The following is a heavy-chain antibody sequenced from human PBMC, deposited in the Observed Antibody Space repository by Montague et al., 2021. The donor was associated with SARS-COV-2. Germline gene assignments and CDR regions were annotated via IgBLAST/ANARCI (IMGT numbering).Heavy chain of an antibody. Sequence: SLRLSCAASGFTFSSHAMHWVRQAPGKGLEWVAVISYDGSNKYYADSVKGRFTISRDNSKNTLSLQMNSLRAEDTAVYYCARDFSHSRGWYGGEAFDYWGQGTLVTVSS. CDR3: ARDFSHSRGWYGGEAFDY. V-gene: IGHV3-30-3*01. J-gene: IGHJ4*02. D-gene: IGHD6-19*01. CDR2: ISYDGSNK. CDR1: GFTFSSHA.